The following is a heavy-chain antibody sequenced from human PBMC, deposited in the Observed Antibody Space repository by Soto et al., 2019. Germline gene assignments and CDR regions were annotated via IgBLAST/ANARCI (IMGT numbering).Heavy chain of an antibody. CDR2: ISAYNGNT. D-gene: IGHD2-2*01. CDR3: ARVRDIVVVPAPLGV. CDR1: GYTFTSYG. J-gene: IGHJ6*02. V-gene: IGHV1-18*01. Sequence: GASVKVSCKASGYTFTSYGISWARQAPGQGLEWMGWISAYNGNTNYAQKLQGRVTMTTDTSTSTAYMELRSLRSDDTAVYYCARVRDIVVVPAPLGVWGQGTTVTAP.